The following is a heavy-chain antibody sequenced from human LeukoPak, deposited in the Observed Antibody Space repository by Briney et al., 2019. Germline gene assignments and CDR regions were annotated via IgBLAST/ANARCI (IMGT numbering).Heavy chain of an antibody. J-gene: IGHJ6*02. V-gene: IGHV4-34*01. CDR1: GDSLSSYY. CDR2: INHSGST. CDR3: ARGAPVYDFWSGYSRFGMDV. Sequence: SETLSLTCAVYGDSLSSYYWSWIRQPPGKGLEWIGEINHSGSTNYNPSLKSRVTISVDTSKNQFSLKLSSVTAADTAVYYCARGAPVYDFWSGYSRFGMDVWGQGTTVTVSS. D-gene: IGHD3-3*01.